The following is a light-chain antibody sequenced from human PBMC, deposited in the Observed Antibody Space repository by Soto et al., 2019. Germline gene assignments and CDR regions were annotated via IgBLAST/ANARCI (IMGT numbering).Light chain of an antibody. CDR2: LEGSGSY. CDR1: SGHSSYI. J-gene: IGLJ1*01. CDR3: ETWDNNTRV. V-gene: IGLV4-60*03. Sequence: QLVLTQSPSSSASLGSSVKLTCTLSSGHSSYIIAWHQQQPGKAPRYLMNLEGSGSYNKGSGTPARFSGSSSGADRYLTISNLQSEDEADYYCETWDNNTRVFGTGTKLTVL.